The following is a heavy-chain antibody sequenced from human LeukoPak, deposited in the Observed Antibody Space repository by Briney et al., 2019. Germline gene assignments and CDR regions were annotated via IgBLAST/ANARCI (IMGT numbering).Heavy chain of an antibody. Sequence: ASVKVSCKASGYTFTSYYMHWVRQAPGQGLEWMGIINPSGGSTSYAQKFQGRVTMTRDMSTSTVYMELSSLRSEDTAVYYCARLLADSRGYYYFDYWGQGTLVTVSS. D-gene: IGHD3-22*01. J-gene: IGHJ4*02. V-gene: IGHV1-46*01. CDR2: INPSGGST. CDR3: ARLLADSRGYYYFDY. CDR1: GYTFTSYY.